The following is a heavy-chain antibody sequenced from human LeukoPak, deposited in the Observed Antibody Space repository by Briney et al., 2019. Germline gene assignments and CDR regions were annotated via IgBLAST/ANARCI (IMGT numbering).Heavy chain of an antibody. V-gene: IGHV3-30*02. CDR2: IRYDGSNK. J-gene: IGHJ4*02. D-gene: IGHD2-15*01. CDR3: AKDRSGGVYYFDY. CDR1: GFTFSSYG. Sequence: GGSLRLSCAASGFTFSSYGMHWVRQVPGKGLEWVAFIRYDGSNKYYADSVKGRFTISRDNSKNTLYLQMNSLRAEDTAVYYCAKDRSGGVYYFDYWGQGTLVTVSS.